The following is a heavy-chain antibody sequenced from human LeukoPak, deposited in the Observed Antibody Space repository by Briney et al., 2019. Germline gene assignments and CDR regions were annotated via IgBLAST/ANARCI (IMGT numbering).Heavy chain of an antibody. V-gene: IGHV3-21*01. D-gene: IGHD3-9*01. Sequence: GGSLRLSCAASGFTFSSYSMNWVRQAPGKGLEWVSSISSSSSYIYYADSVKGRFAISRDNAKNTLYLQMNSLRAEDTAVYYCAKVTLRYFDWLLSPIDYWGQGTLVTVSS. CDR2: ISSSSSYI. J-gene: IGHJ4*02. CDR3: AKVTLRYFDWLLSPIDY. CDR1: GFTFSSYS.